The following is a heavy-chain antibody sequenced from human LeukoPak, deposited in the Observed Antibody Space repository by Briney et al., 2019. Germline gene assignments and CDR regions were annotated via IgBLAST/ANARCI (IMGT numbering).Heavy chain of an antibody. Sequence: SQTLSLTCAISGDSVSRNSVAWNWIRQSPSRVLEWLGRSYYRSKWDSDHALSVKSRITINPDTSKNQFSLQLNYVTPEDTAVYYCARSTTGRRFDYWGQGTLVTVSS. D-gene: IGHD6-6*01. CDR3: ARSTTGRRFDY. J-gene: IGHJ4*02. V-gene: IGHV6-1*01. CDR1: GDSVSRNSVA. CDR2: SYYRSKWDS.